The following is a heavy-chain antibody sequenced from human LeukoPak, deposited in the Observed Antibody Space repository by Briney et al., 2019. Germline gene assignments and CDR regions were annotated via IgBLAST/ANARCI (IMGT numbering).Heavy chain of an antibody. D-gene: IGHD3-22*01. CDR2: IKSKSDGGTT. CDR3: TPGVQSWLNY. CDR1: GFSFSNAW. V-gene: IGHV3-15*05. J-gene: IGHJ4*02. Sequence: GGSLRLSCAPFGFSFSNAWMAWVRHAPGKGLEWVGRIKSKSDGGTTDYAAPVKGRFTISRDDSKNTMYLQMNSLKTEDTAVYYCTPGVQSWLNYWGQGTLVTVSS.